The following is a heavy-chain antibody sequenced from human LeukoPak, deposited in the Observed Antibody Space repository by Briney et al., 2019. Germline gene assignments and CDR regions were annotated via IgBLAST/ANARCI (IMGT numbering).Heavy chain of an antibody. CDR1: GFTVSSNY. CDR2: IYSGAAT. Sequence: GGSLRLSCAASGFTVSSNYMSWVRQAPGKGLECVSVIYSGAATSYADSVKGRFTISRDNSKNTLYLQMNSLRAVDTALYYCARIIVGAAADYFDYWGQGTLVTVSS. D-gene: IGHD1-26*01. CDR3: ARIIVGAAADYFDY. V-gene: IGHV3-53*01. J-gene: IGHJ4*02.